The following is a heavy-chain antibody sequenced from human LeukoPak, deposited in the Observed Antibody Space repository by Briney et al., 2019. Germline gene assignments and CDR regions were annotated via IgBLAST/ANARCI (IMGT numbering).Heavy chain of an antibody. V-gene: IGHV3-30*02. D-gene: IGHD1-26*01. CDR2: IRYDGSNK. Sequence: GGSLRLSCAASGFTFSSYGMHWVRQAPGKVLEWVAFIRYDGSNKYYVGSVKGRFTISRDNSKNTLYLQMNSLRAEDTAVYYCAKGSGWEMSYYYYMDVWAKGPRSPSP. CDR1: GFTFSSYG. CDR3: AKGSGWEMSYYYYMDV. J-gene: IGHJ6*03.